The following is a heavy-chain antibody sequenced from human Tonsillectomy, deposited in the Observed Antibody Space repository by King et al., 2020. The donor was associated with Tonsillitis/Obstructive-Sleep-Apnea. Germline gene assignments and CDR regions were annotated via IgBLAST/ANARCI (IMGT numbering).Heavy chain of an antibody. V-gene: IGHV3-9*01. CDR3: AKAIGGGASEYYYYYGMDV. J-gene: IGHJ6*02. Sequence: VQLVESGGGLVQPGRSLRLSCAASGFTFDDYAMHWVRQAPGKGLEWVSGISWNSGSVDYADSVKGRFTISRDNAKNSLYLQMNSLRAEDTALYYCAKAIGGGASEYYYYYGMDVWGQGTTVTVSS. CDR2: ISWNSGSV. D-gene: IGHD1-14*01. CDR1: GFTFDDYA.